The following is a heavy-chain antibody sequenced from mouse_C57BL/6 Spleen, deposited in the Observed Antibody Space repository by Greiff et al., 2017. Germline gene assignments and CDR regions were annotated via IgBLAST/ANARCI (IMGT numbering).Heavy chain of an antibody. CDR1: GYTFTSYW. V-gene: IGHV1-50*01. D-gene: IGHD2-3*01. CDR3: ARGGGYYARYFDY. Sequence: QVQLQQPGAELVKPGASVKLSCKASGYTFTSYWMQWVKQRPGQGLEWIGEIDPSDSYTNYNQKFKGKATLTVDTSSSTAYMPLSNLTSEDSAVYYGARGGGYYARYFDYWGQGTTLTVSS. CDR2: IDPSDSYT. J-gene: IGHJ2*01.